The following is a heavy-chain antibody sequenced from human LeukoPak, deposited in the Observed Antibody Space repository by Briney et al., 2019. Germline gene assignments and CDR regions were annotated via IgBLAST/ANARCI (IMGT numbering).Heavy chain of an antibody. Sequence: PSGGSLRLSCAASGFPFSSCAMSWVRQAPGKGLEWVSAISGRGGSTFYADSVKGRFTISRDNSNNTLYLQMNSLRAEDTAVYYCAKGARSGGYYYYYYMDVWGKGTTVTVSS. CDR3: AKGARSGGYYYYYYMDV. J-gene: IGHJ6*03. D-gene: IGHD2-15*01. CDR2: ISGRGGST. V-gene: IGHV3-23*01. CDR1: GFPFSSCA.